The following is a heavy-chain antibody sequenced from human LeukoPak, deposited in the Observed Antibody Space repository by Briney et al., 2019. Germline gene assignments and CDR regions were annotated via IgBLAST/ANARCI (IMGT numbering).Heavy chain of an antibody. CDR2: ISGSGGST. CDR1: GFAFSSYV. Sequence: GGSLRLSCAASGFAFSSYVMTWVRQAPGKGLEWVSGISGSGGSTYDANSVKGRFTVSRDNSKSTLYLQLNSLRVEDTAVYYCAKVDGVRAAPGRGRVDSWGQGTLVTVSS. CDR3: AKVDGVRAAPGRGRVDS. D-gene: IGHD6-13*01. J-gene: IGHJ4*02. V-gene: IGHV3-23*01.